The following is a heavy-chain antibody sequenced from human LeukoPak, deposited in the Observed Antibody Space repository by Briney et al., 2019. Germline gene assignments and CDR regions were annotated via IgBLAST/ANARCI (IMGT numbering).Heavy chain of an antibody. Sequence: SVKVSCXASGGTFSGYAISWVRQAPGQGLEWMGGIIPIFGTANYAQKFQGRVTITADESTSTAYMELSSLRSEDTAVYYCARGAYYGSGSYFDYWGQGTLVTVSS. CDR2: IIPIFGTA. D-gene: IGHD3-10*01. J-gene: IGHJ4*02. V-gene: IGHV1-69*13. CDR3: ARGAYYGSGSYFDY. CDR1: GGTFSGYA.